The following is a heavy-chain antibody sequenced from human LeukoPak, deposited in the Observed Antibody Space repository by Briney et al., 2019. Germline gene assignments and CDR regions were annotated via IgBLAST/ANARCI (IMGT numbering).Heavy chain of an antibody. Sequence: SETLSLTCAVYGGSFSGYHWTWIRQSPGKGLEWIGDINPSGSTYYNPSLKSRLTISVDTSKNQFSLKLRSVTAADTAVYYCARGRHGITMIVVVMTSVSYYLDVWGKGTTVTVS. D-gene: IGHD3-22*01. CDR2: INPSGST. CDR1: GGSFSGYH. CDR3: ARGRHGITMIVVVMTSVSYYLDV. V-gene: IGHV4-34*01. J-gene: IGHJ6*03.